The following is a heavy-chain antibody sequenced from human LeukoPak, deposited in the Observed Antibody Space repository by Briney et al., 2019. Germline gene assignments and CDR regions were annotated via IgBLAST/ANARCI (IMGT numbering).Heavy chain of an antibody. Sequence: GGSLRLSCAASRFTFSSYAMSWVRQAPGKGLEWVSAISAGGGSTHYADSVKGRFTISRDNSKNTLYLQMNSLRAEDTAVYYCATLYSDAFDIWGQGTMVTVSS. CDR2: ISAGGGST. J-gene: IGHJ3*02. V-gene: IGHV3-23*01. CDR3: ATLYSDAFDI. D-gene: IGHD6-13*01. CDR1: RFTFSSYA.